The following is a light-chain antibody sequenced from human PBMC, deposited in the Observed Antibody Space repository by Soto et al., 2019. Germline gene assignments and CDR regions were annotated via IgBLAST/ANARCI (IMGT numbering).Light chain of an antibody. CDR3: PQSGSSPST. CDR2: GAS. Sequence: EIVLTQSPGTLSLSPGERATLSCRASQSVTSSYLAWYQQTPGQAPRLLIYGASTRATGIPDRLSGRESDTDFTITISRLEHEDFAVDYSPQSGSSPSTFGQGIKVEIK. V-gene: IGKV3-20*01. J-gene: IGKJ1*01. CDR1: QSVTSSY.